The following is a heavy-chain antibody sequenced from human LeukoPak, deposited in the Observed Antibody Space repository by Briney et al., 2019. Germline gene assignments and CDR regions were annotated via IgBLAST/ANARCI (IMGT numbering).Heavy chain of an antibody. J-gene: IGHJ6*03. Sequence: SVKFSCKASGGTFSSYAISWVRQAPGQGLEWMGGTIPVYGTTNYAQKFQGRVTITADESTGTVYMELNTLRSEDTAVYYCARAGPPSRDYYYYMDVWGTGTMVTVAS. CDR3: ARAGPPSRDYYYYMDV. V-gene: IGHV1-69*13. CDR1: GGTFSSYA. CDR2: TIPVYGTT.